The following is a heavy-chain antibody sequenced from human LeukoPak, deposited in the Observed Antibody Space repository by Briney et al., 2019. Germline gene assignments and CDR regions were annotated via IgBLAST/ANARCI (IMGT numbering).Heavy chain of an antibody. CDR1: GGSISSYY. V-gene: IGHV4-59*01. J-gene: IGHJ4*02. Sequence: SETLSLTCTVSGGSISSYYWCWIRQPPGKGLEWIGYIYYSGSTNYNPSLKSRVTISVDTSKNQFSLKLSSVTAADTAVYYCARFTYYYDSSGQIRGYYFDYWGQGTLVTVSS. CDR2: IYYSGST. CDR3: ARFTYYYDSSGQIRGYYFDY. D-gene: IGHD3-22*01.